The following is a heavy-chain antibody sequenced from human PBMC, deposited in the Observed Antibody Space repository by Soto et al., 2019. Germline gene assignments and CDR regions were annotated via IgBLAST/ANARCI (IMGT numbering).Heavy chain of an antibody. CDR2: ISFYNGHT. D-gene: IGHD6-19*01. CDR3: ASATSIAVAGKET. CDR1: GDTVTKYG. J-gene: IGHJ4*02. Sequence: QVQLVQSGGEVKKPGASVKVSCKASGDTVTKYGISWVRQAPGQGLEWVGWISFYNGHTNYALKVQDRIPLTTDTPTSTASMELRSLTSDDTAVYYCASATSIAVAGKETWGQGTLVTVSS. V-gene: IGHV1-18*01.